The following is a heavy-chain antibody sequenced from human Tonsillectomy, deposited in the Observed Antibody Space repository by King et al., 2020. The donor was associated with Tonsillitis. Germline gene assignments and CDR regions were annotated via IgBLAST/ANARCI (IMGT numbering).Heavy chain of an antibody. D-gene: IGHD3-3*01. J-gene: IGHJ4*02. V-gene: IGHV2-5*02. CDR2: IYWDDDK. CDR1: GFSLSTSGVG. Sequence: ITLKESGPTLMKPTQTLTLTCTFSGFSLSTSGVGVGWIRQPPGKALEWLALIYWDDDKRYSPSLKSRRTITKDTSKNQVVLTMTNMDPVDTATYYCAHRQLGNGLWGIFGVAIGVAFDYWGQGTLVTVSS. CDR3: AHRQLGNGLWGIFGVAIGVAFDY.